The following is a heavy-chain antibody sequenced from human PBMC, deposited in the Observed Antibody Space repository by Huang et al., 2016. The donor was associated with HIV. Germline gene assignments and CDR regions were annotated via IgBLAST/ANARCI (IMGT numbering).Heavy chain of an antibody. Sequence: QVHLVQSGAEVKKPGASVRVSCKASGYTFNIYGISWVRQAPGQGLEWMGWISAHNGKTKSAQRLQGRITMTTDTSTNPVFMELRSLRSDDTAFYYCAGGREYCSGGSCFQGRYFDYWGQGTLVTVSS. CDR3: AGGREYCSGGSCFQGRYFDY. CDR2: ISAHNGKT. CDR1: GYTFNIYG. J-gene: IGHJ4*02. D-gene: IGHD2-15*01. V-gene: IGHV1-18*01.